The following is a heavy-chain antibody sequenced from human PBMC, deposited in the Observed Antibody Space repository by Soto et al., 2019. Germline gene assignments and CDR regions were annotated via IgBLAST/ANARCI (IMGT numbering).Heavy chain of an antibody. CDR2: ISGSGGSA. J-gene: IGHJ4*02. Sequence: GGSLRLSCAASGFTFISFAMTWVRQAPGKGLEWVSGISGSGGSAYYADTVKGRFTISRDNSKNTLYLQMNSLRAEDTAVYYCAKDSYSSTWYLDYWGQGTLVTVSS. D-gene: IGHD6-13*01. CDR1: GFTFISFA. V-gene: IGHV3-23*01. CDR3: AKDSYSSTWYLDY.